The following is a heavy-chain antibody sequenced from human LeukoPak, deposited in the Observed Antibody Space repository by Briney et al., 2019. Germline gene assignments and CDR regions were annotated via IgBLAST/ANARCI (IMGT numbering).Heavy chain of an antibody. CDR1: GFTFSSYW. V-gene: IGHV3-74*01. CDR2: INGDGSST. D-gene: IGHD3-16*02. J-gene: IGHJ6*02. CDR3: ARRTGDYDYVWGSYRKYYYYYGMDV. Sequence: GGSLRLSCAASGFTFSSYWMHWVREVPGKGPVWVSRINGDGSSTSYADSVKGRFTISRDNAKNTLYLQMNSLRVEDTAVYYCARRTGDYDYVWGSYRKYYYYYGMDVWGQGTTVTVSS.